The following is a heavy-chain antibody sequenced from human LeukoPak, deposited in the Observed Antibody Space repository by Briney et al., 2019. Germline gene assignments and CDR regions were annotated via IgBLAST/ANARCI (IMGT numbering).Heavy chain of an antibody. D-gene: IGHD3-16*01. CDR3: ARDEDDHVWGSYTHAFDI. J-gene: IGHJ3*02. CDR1: GFTFSSYS. Sequence: GGSLRLSCAASGFTFSSYSMNWVRQAPGKGLEWVSYISSSSSTIYYADSVKGRFTISRDNAKNSLYLQMNSLRAEDTAVYYCARDEDDHVWGSYTHAFDIWGQGTMVTVSS. CDR2: ISSSSSTI. V-gene: IGHV3-48*01.